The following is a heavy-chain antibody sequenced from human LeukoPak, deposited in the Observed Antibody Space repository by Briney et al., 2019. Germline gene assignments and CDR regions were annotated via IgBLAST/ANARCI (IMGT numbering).Heavy chain of an antibody. CDR2: LYSDGNT. Sequence: GGSLRLSCAASGFTFSDYYMSWIRQAPGKGLEWVSVLYSDGNTKYADSVQGRFTISRDNSKNTLYLEMNSLSPDDTAVYYCARGVEPLAANTLAYWGQGTLVTVSS. V-gene: IGHV3-53*01. CDR3: ARGVEPLAANTLAY. J-gene: IGHJ4*02. D-gene: IGHD1-14*01. CDR1: GFTFSDYY.